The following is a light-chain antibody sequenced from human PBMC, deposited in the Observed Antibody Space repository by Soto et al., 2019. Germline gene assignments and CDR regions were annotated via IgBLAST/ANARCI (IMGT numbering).Light chain of an antibody. V-gene: IGKV3D-15*01. CDR1: QSVSNN. Sequence: EIVLRQSPCTLSLSPGAMATLSCRASQSVSNNYLAWYQQKPGQAPRLLIYDASTRATGIPARFSGSGSGTEFTLTISSLQSEDFAVYYCQQYNNWPPWTFGQGTNVDIK. CDR2: DAS. CDR3: QQYNNWPPWT. J-gene: IGKJ1*01.